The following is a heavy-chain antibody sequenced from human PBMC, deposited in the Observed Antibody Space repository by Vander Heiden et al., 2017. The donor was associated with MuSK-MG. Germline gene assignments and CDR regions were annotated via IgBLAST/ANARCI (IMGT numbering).Heavy chain of an antibody. D-gene: IGHD3-22*01. CDR1: GGSFSGYY. CDR2: INHSGST. V-gene: IGHV4-34*01. J-gene: IGHJ6*03. Sequence: QVQLQQWGAGLLKPSETLSLTCAVYGGSFSGYYWSWIRQPPGKGLEWIGEINHSGSTNYNPSLKSRVTISVDTSKNQFSLKLSSVTAADTAVYYCARGLVASGYYTYYYYYMDVWGKGTTVTVSS. CDR3: ARGLVASGYYTYYYYYMDV.